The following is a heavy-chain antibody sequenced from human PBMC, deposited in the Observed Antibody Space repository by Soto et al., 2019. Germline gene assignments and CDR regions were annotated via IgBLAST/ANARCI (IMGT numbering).Heavy chain of an antibody. CDR2: INAGNGNT. D-gene: IGHD3-3*01. V-gene: IGHV1-3*01. CDR1: GYTFTSYA. Sequence: GASVKVSCKASGYTFTSYAMHWVRQAPGQRLEWMGWINAGNGNTKYSQKFQGRVTITRDTSASTAYMELSSLRSEDTAVYYCARAYTIFGVVGAFDIWGQGTMVTVSS. J-gene: IGHJ3*02. CDR3: ARAYTIFGVVGAFDI.